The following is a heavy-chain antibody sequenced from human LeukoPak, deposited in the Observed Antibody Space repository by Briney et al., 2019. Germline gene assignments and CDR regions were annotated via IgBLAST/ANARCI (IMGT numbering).Heavy chain of an antibody. CDR1: GGSISSYY. Sequence: SETLSLTCTVSGGSISSYYWSWIRQPPGKGLEWIGYIYYSGSTNYNPSLKSRVTISVDTSKNQFSLTMRSVTAADTAMYYCARTGSQVVAGNNWGQGTLVTVSS. CDR3: ARTGSQVVAGNN. J-gene: IGHJ4*02. V-gene: IGHV4-59*12. D-gene: IGHD2-15*01. CDR2: IYYSGST.